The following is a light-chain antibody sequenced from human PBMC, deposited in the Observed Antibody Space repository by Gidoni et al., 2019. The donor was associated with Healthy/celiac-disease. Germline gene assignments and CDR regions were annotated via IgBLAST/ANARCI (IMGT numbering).Light chain of an antibody. V-gene: IGKV3-20*01. Sequence: IVLTQSPGTLSLSPGESATLSCRASQIVSSSYLAWYQQKPGQAPRLLIYGASSRATGIPDRFSGSGSGTDFTLTISRLEPEDFAVYYCQQYGSSPWTFGQGTKVEIK. CDR3: QQYGSSPWT. J-gene: IGKJ1*01. CDR2: GAS. CDR1: QIVSSSY.